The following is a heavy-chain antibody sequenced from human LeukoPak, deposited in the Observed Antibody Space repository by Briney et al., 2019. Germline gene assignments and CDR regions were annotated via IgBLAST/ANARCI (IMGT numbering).Heavy chain of an antibody. Sequence: PSETLSLTCAVYGGSFSGYYWSWIRQPPGKGLEWIGEINHSGSTNYNPSLKSRVTMLVDTSKNQFSLRLNSVTAADTAVYYCARRSFYYATSGGGDYWGQGTLVTVSS. J-gene: IGHJ4*02. D-gene: IGHD3-22*01. CDR3: ARRSFYYATSGGGDY. V-gene: IGHV4-34*01. CDR2: INHSGST. CDR1: GGSFSGYY.